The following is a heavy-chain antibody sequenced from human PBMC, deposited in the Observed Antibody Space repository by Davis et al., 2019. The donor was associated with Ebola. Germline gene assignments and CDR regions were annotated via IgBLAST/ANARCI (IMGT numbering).Heavy chain of an antibody. J-gene: IGHJ4*02. V-gene: IGHV3-30*03. CDR1: GFTFSSYG. D-gene: IGHD4-17*01. CDR2: ISYDGSNK. CDR3: ARGGLGDYEDY. Sequence: PGGSLRLSCAASGFTFSSYGMHWVRQAPGKGLEWVAVISYDGSNKYYADSVKGRFTISRDNSKNTLYLQMNSLRAEDTAVYYCARGGLGDYEDYWGQGTLVTVSS.